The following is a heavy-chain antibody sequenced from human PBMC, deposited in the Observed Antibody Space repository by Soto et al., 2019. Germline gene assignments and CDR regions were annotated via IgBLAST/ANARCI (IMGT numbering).Heavy chain of an antibody. CDR1: GGTFSSYA. D-gene: IGHD3-22*01. CDR3: ARDMKNYYDSSGYCRGEYYYYGMDV. J-gene: IGHJ6*02. CDR2: IIPIFGTA. V-gene: IGHV1-69*06. Sequence: ASVKVSCKASGGTFSSYAISWVRQAPGQGLEWMGGIIPIFGTANYAQKFQGRVTISVDTSKNQFSLKLSSVTAADTAVYYCARDMKNYYDSSGYCRGEYYYYGMDVWGQGTTVTVSS.